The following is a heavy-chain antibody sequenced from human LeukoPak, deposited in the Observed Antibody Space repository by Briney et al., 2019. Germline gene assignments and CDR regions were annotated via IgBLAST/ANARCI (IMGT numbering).Heavy chain of an antibody. CDR1: VYTFAGYY. CDR3: ATYPGTVAPGGMDV. D-gene: IGHD2-2*01. CDR2: INPNSGGT. V-gene: IGHV1-2*02. Sequence: ASVKVSCKASVYTFAGYYMHWVRLAPGQGLEWMGWINPNSGGTNSAQKFQGRVSMTRDTSISTAHMELSRLTSDDTAVYYCATYPGTVAPGGMDVWGQGTTVTVSS. J-gene: IGHJ6*02.